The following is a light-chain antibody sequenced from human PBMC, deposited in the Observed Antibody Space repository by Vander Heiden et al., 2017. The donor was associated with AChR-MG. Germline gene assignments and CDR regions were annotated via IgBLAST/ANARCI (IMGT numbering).Light chain of an antibody. J-gene: IGKJ1*01. CDR2: WAS. Sequence: DISMTQSPDCLAVSLGERATINCKSSQSVLYSSNNKNYLAWYQQKPGQPPKLLIYWASTRESGVPDRFSGSGSGTDFTLTISSLQAEDVAVYYCQQYYSTPRPFGQGTKVEIK. CDR3: QQYYSTPRP. V-gene: IGKV4-1*01. CDR1: QSVLYSSNNKNY.